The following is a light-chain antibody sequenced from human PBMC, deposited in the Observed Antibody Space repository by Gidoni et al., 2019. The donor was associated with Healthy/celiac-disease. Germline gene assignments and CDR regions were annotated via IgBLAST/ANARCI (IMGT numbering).Light chain of an antibody. CDR1: QDISNY. Sequence: DIQIPQSPSSLSASVGDRVTITCQPSQDISNYLNWYQQKPGNAPKLLIYDAYNLETGVPSRFSGSGSGTDFTFTISSLQHEDIATYYCQQYDNLPYTFXXXTKLEIK. V-gene: IGKV1-33*01. J-gene: IGKJ2*01. CDR2: DAY. CDR3: QQYDNLPYT.